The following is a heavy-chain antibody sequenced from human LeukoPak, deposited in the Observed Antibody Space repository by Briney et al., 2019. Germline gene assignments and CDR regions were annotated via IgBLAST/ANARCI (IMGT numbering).Heavy chain of an antibody. Sequence: ASVKVSCKASGYTFTGYYIHWVRQAPGQGLEWMGWINPNSGGTNYARKFQGRVTMTRDTSISTAYMELSSLRSEDTAVYYCARGDSSGYYGYWGQGTLVTVSS. D-gene: IGHD3-22*01. CDR3: ARGDSSGYYGY. CDR2: INPNSGGT. V-gene: IGHV1-2*02. J-gene: IGHJ4*02. CDR1: GYTFTGYY.